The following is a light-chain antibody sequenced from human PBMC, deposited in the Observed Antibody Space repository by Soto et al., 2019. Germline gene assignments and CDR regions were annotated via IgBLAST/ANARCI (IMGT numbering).Light chain of an antibody. CDR2: GTS. V-gene: IGKV3-20*01. Sequence: VLTQSPCTLSSSPGERATLSCRASQRISTNNLAWYQHKPGQAPTILLFGTSIRATATPDRFTGSGSGTDFTLTITAVEPEELAVYYCQRYGPAPYTFGQGTKLEIK. CDR3: QRYGPAPYT. CDR1: QRISTNN. J-gene: IGKJ2*01.